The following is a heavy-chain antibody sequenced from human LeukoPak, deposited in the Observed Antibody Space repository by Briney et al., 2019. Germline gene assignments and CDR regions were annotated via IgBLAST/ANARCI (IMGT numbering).Heavy chain of an antibody. CDR1: GYTFSRYA. CDR3: ASGGYTYDKYGIDY. Sequence: PGGSLRLSCAASGYTFSRYAMHWVRQAPGKGLEWVAVISYDGSNEYYAYSVKSRFTISRDNSNNTLYLQTNSLRAEDTAMYYCASGGYTYDKYGIDYWGRGTLVTVSS. CDR2: ISYDGSNE. J-gene: IGHJ4*02. D-gene: IGHD5-18*01. V-gene: IGHV3-30-3*01.